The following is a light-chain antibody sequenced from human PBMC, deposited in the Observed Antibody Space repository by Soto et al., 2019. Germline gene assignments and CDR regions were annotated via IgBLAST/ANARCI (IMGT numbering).Light chain of an antibody. Sequence: EIVLTQSPATLSLSPGERATLSCRVSQSVTSYLAWYQQKPGQAPRLLIYDASNRATGIPARFSGSGSGTDFTLTISSLEPGDFALYYCQQRSNWPLTFGGGTKVEIK. V-gene: IGKV3-11*01. CDR2: DAS. J-gene: IGKJ4*01. CDR1: QSVTSY. CDR3: QQRSNWPLT.